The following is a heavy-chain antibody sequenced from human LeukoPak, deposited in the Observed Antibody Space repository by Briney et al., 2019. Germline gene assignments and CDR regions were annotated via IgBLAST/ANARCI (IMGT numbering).Heavy chain of an antibody. Sequence: SVKASCKASGGTFTSYAISWVRQAPGQGLEWMGGIIPIFGTADYAQKFQGRVTITTDESTSTAYLELSSLRAEDTAVYYCVATKKDILVVMLEYWGQGTLVTVSS. CDR2: IIPIFGTA. J-gene: IGHJ4*02. CDR3: VATKKDILVVMLEY. CDR1: GGTFTSYA. D-gene: IGHD3-9*01. V-gene: IGHV1-69*05.